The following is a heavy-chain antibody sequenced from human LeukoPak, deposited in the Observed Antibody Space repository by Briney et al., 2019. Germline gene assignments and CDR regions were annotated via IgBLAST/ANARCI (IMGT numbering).Heavy chain of an antibody. CDR2: IKQDGSEK. D-gene: IGHD2-15*01. CDR1: GFTFKNYW. CDR3: VREARESGGFDY. Sequence: GGSLRLSCAGSGFTFKNYWMSWVRQAPGKGLEWVANIKQDGSEKYYVDSVKGRFTTSRDNAKNSLYLQMNSLRAEDTAVYYCVREARESGGFDYWGQGTLVTVSS. V-gene: IGHV3-7*01. J-gene: IGHJ4*02.